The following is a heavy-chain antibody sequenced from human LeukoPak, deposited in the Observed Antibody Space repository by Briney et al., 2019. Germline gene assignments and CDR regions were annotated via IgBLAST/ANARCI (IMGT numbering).Heavy chain of an antibody. CDR1: GGSFSGYY. D-gene: IGHD3-10*01. CDR3: ARERYYYGSGSYYNAQYYFDY. CDR2: INHSGST. V-gene: IGHV4-34*01. J-gene: IGHJ4*02. Sequence: PSETLSLTCAVYGGSFSGYYWSWIRQPPGEGLEWIGEINHSGSTNYNPSLKSRVTISVDTSKNQFSLKLSSVTAADTAVYYCARERYYYGSGSYYNAQYYFDYWGQGTLVTVSS.